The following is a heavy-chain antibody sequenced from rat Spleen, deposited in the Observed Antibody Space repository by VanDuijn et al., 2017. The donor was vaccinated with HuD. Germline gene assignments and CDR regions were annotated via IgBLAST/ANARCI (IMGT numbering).Heavy chain of an antibody. CDR2: ISNGGTDT. CDR1: GFILNNYH. Sequence: EVQVVESGGGIVQPGRSMKLSCVASGFILNNYHMAWVRQAPTKGLEWVASISNGGTDTYYGDSVKGRFTISRDNAKSTLYLQMDSLRSEDTATYYCARDRLTIAPMGMGLAYWGQGTLVTVSS. CDR3: ARDRLTIAPMGMGLAY. V-gene: IGHV5-25*01. J-gene: IGHJ3*01. D-gene: IGHD1-2*01.